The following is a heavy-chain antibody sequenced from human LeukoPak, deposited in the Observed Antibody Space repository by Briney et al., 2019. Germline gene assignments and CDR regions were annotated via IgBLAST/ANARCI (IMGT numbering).Heavy chain of an antibody. CDR3: ARDLRIAATGDPIGY. J-gene: IGHJ4*02. Sequence: SETLSLTCAVSGGCISSYYWSWIRQPPGKGLELVGGISDSGSTNYNPSLKSRVTMSVDTSKNQFSLKLRSVPAADTAFYYCARDLRIAATGDPIGYWGQGTLVTVSS. V-gene: IGHV4-59*01. CDR1: GGCISSYY. D-gene: IGHD6-13*01. CDR2: ISDSGST.